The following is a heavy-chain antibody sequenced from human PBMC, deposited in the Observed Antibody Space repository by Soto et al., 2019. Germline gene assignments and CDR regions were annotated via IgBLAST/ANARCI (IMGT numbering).Heavy chain of an antibody. CDR1: GGTFSSYT. Sequence: QVQLVQSGAEVKKPGSSVKVSCKAAGGTFSSYTISWVRQAPGQGLEWMGRIIPILGIANYAQKFQGRVTITADKSTSTAYMELSSLRSEDTAVYYCARAHMVRGVIPGDYWGQGTLVTVSS. J-gene: IGHJ4*02. CDR3: ARAHMVRGVIPGDY. V-gene: IGHV1-69*02. CDR2: IIPILGIA. D-gene: IGHD3-10*01.